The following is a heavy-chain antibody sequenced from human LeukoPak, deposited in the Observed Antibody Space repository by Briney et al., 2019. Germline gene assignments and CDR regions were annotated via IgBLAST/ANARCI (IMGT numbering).Heavy chain of an antibody. D-gene: IGHD5-12*01. CDR2: INPRGGRT. CDR1: GYSLTKYY. CDR3: ARGAPTTRIGAGRFDY. V-gene: IGHV1-46*01. Sequence: GSVPDSFQAIGYSLTKYYVHWVGPAPAQGLEWMGEINPRGGRTSYTQKFQGRINVPRQPYTNAVYVDLRSLRSEHTATYYCARGAPTTRIGAGRFDYRGQGSLLT. J-gene: IGHJ4*02.